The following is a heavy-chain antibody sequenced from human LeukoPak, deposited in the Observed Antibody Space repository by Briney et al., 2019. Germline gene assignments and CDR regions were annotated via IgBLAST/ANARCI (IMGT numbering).Heavy chain of an antibody. V-gene: IGHV4-59*01. D-gene: IGHD4/OR15-4a*01. CDR1: RGSISGYS. Sequence: SETLSLTCTVSRGSISGYSWSWIRQSPGGALEWIGYIYYSGDTAYNPSLRSRVTMSVDTSKNQLSLQLSSMTTADTAVYYCVRGPYGASISKWFDPWGQGTQVIVS. J-gene: IGHJ5*02. CDR2: IYYSGDT. CDR3: VRGPYGASISKWFDP.